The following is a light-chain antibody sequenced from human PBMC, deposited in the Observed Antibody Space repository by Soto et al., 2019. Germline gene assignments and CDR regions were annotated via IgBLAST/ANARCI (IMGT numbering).Light chain of an antibody. CDR1: QDISSS. J-gene: IGKJ5*01. Sequence: DIQLTQSPSLLSASVGDRVTITCRASQDISSSLAWYQQKSGKAPKPLIYDASTLQSGVPSRFSGSGSGTEFSLTINSLQPEDFATYYCQKLNTFLLTFGQGTRLEIK. CDR3: QKLNTFLLT. CDR2: DAS. V-gene: IGKV1-9*01.